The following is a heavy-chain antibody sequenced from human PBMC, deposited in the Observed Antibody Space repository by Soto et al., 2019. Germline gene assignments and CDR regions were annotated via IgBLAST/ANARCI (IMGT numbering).Heavy chain of an antibody. CDR1: GGSVSSGSYY. Sequence: SETLSLTCTVSGGSVSSGSYYWSWIRQPPGKGLEWIGYIYYSGSTNYNPSLKSRVTISVDTSKNLFSLKLSSVTAADTAVYYCASWTPEYYYDSSGYYPGLIAFDIWGQGTMVTVSS. D-gene: IGHD3-22*01. V-gene: IGHV4-61*01. J-gene: IGHJ3*02. CDR2: IYYSGST. CDR3: ASWTPEYYYDSSGYYPGLIAFDI.